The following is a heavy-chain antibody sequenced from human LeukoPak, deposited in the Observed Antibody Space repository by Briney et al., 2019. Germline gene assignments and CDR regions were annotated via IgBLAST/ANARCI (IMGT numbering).Heavy chain of an antibody. D-gene: IGHD3-3*01. J-gene: IGHJ5*02. V-gene: IGHV1-69*13. CDR2: IIPIFGTA. CDR1: GGTFSSYA. Sequence: APVKVSCKASGGTFSSYAISWVRQAPGQGLEWMGGIIPIFGTANYAQKFQGRVTITADESTSTAYMELSSLRSEDTAVYYCARERSYDFWSGYSYWFDPWGQGTLVTVSS. CDR3: ARERSYDFWSGYSYWFDP.